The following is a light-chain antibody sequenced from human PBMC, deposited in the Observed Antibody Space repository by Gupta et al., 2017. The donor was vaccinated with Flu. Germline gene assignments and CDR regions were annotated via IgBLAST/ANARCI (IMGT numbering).Light chain of an antibody. V-gene: IGKV1-39*01. CDR2: ASS. CDR1: QKISSY. CDR3: QQSYSPPPGT. Sequence: IQMTQSPSSLSASVGDRVTITCRASQKISSYLNWYQRKPRKAPNLLIYASSTLQTGVPSRFSGSVSGTNFTLTISSLQPEDFATYFCQQSYSPPPGTFGQGTXLEIK. J-gene: IGKJ2*01.